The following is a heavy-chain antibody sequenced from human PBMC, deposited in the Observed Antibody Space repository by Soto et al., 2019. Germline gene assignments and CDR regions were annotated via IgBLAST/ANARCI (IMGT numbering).Heavy chain of an antibody. CDR3: ATSDSSSWQHDY. D-gene: IGHD6-13*01. CDR1: GASFSSYA. V-gene: IGHV1-69*01. Sequence: QVQLVQSGAELKKPGSSVRVSCKISGASFSSYAISWVRQAPGERLEWVGGIIPIFETANYAQKFQGRVTITAGASTTTADTEVTRLRPEDTASFYCATSDSSSWQHDYWGQGTLITVSS. CDR2: IIPIFETA. J-gene: IGHJ4*02.